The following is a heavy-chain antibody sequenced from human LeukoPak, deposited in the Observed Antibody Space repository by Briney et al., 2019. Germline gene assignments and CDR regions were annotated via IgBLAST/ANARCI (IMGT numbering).Heavy chain of an antibody. D-gene: IGHD3-3*01. CDR1: GYTFTSYG. CDR2: ISAYNGNT. J-gene: IGHJ5*02. CDR3: ARVPFWSGYRGYNWFDP. Sequence: VASVKVSCKASGYTFTSYGISWVRQAPGQGLEWMGWISAYNGNTNYAQKLQGRVTMTTDTSTSTAYMELRSLRSDDTAVYYCARVPFWSGYRGYNWFDPWGQGTLVTVSS. V-gene: IGHV1-18*01.